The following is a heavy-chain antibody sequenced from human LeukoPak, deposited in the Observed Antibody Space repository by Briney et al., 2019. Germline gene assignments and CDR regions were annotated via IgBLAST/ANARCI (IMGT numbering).Heavy chain of an antibody. CDR2: INPSGGST. D-gene: IGHD1-1*01. CDR1: GYTFTSYY. J-gene: IGHJ5*02. V-gene: IGHV1-46*01. CDR3: ARDTGTTPQGWFDP. Sequence: ASVKVSCKASGYTFTSYYMYWVRQAPGQGLEWMGIINPSGGSTSYAQKFQGRVTMTRDTSTSTAYMELSRLRSDDTAVYYCARDTGTTPQGWFDPWGQGTLVTVSS.